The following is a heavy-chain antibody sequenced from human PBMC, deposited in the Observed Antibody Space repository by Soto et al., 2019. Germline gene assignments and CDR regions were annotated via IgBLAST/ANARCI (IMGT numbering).Heavy chain of an antibody. CDR1: GYTFTGYY. D-gene: IGHD6-19*01. V-gene: IGHV1-2*04. CDR3: AREYSSGRRFDY. J-gene: IGHJ4*02. CDR2: INPNSGGT. Sequence: QVQLVQSGAEVKKPGASVKVSCKASGYTFTGYYMHWVRQAPGQGLEWMGWINPNSGGTNYAQKFQGWVTLTRDTSISTAYMELSRLRSDGTAVYYCAREYSSGRRFDYWGQGILVTVSS.